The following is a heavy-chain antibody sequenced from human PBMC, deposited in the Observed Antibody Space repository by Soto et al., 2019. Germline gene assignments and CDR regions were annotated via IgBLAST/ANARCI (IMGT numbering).Heavy chain of an antibody. CDR3: ARRGYDILTGYSGWFDP. D-gene: IGHD3-9*01. Sequence: SETLSLTCTVSGGSISSYYWSWIRQPPGKGLEWIGYIYYSGSTNYNPSLKSRVTISVDTSKNQFSLKLSSVTAADTAVYYCARRGYDILTGYSGWFDPWGQGTLVTVSS. CDR1: GGSISSYY. V-gene: IGHV4-59*08. J-gene: IGHJ5*02. CDR2: IYYSGST.